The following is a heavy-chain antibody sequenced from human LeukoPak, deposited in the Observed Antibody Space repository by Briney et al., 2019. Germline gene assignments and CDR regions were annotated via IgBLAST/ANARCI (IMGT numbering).Heavy chain of an antibody. J-gene: IGHJ4*02. CDR2: INPSGHTT. CDR1: GFTFTSYY. CDR3: ATEYSSGWLFDY. D-gene: IGHD6-19*01. V-gene: IGHV1-46*01. Sequence: GASVKVSCKASGFTFTSYYMHWVRQAPGQGLEWMGIINPSGHTTNYAQKFQGRVTMTRDTPTSTVYMELSSLRSEDTAVYYCATEYSSGWLFDYWGQGTLVTVSS.